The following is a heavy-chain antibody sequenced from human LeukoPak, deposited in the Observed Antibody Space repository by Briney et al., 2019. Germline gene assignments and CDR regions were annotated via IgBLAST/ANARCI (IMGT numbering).Heavy chain of an antibody. V-gene: IGHV3-66*04. CDR3: ARHRGYSYGHRYFDY. CDR1: GFTVSSNY. Sequence: PGGSLRLSCAASGFTVSSNYMSWVRQAPGKGLEWVSVIYSGGSTYYADSVKGRFTISRDNSKNTLYLQMNSLRAEDTAVYYCARHRGYSYGHRYFDYWGQGTLVTVSS. J-gene: IGHJ4*02. CDR2: IYSGGST. D-gene: IGHD5-18*01.